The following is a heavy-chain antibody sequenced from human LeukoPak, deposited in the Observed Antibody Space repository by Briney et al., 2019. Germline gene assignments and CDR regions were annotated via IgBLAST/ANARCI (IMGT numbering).Heavy chain of an antibody. CDR1: GYTFTSCG. CDR2: ISAYNGNT. J-gene: IGHJ4*02. V-gene: IGHV1-18*01. CDR3: ARQVVGAYGPHFDY. D-gene: IGHD1-26*01. Sequence: GASVKVSCKASGYTFTSCGWVRQAPGQGLEWMGGISAYNGNTNYAQQFQGRVTMTTDTSTSIAYMELRSLRPDDTAVYFCARQVVGAYGPHFDYWGQGTLVTVSS.